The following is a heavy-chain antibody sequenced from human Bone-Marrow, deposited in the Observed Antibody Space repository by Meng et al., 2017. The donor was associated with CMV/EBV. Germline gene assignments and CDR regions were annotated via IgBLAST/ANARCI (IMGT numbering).Heavy chain of an antibody. J-gene: IGHJ3*02. V-gene: IGHV1-2*02. CDR3: ARFNIIVVPPAAFDI. CDR1: GYTFTGYY. D-gene: IGHD2-2*01. Sequence: ASVKVSCKASGYTFTGYYIHWVRQAPGQGLEWMGWINPYSGGTNYPQKFQGRVTMTRDTSISTAYMDLSRLRSDDTAVYYCARFNIIVVPPAAFDIWGRGTMVPVSS. CDR2: INPYSGGT.